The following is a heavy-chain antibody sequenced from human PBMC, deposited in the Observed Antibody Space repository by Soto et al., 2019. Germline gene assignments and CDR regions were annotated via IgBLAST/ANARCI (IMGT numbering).Heavy chain of an antibody. V-gene: IGHV1-18*01. CDR3: AKNGHPPYYYYGMDV. D-gene: IGHD2-8*01. CDR2: ISGYNGDA. Sequence: QGQLVQSGAEVKQPGASVKVSCKASGYTFSTYGISWVRQAPGQGLEWMGWISGYNGDANYAQKVQGRATVTIDTTTTTAYLEMRRLPYDDTAGDFCAKNGHPPYYYYGMDVWGQGTTVTVSS. J-gene: IGHJ6*02. CDR1: GYTFSTYG.